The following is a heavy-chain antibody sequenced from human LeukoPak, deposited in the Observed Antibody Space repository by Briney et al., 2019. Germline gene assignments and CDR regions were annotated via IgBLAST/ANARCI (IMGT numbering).Heavy chain of an antibody. CDR3: ARVQTPSGSGSYSFDY. CDR1: GGSISSNH. J-gene: IGHJ4*02. Sequence: SETLSLTCTVSGGSISSNHWSWIRQPPGKGLECIGYIYYSGSTNYNPSLKSRVTISVDTSKNQFSLKLSSVTAADTAVYYCARVQTPSGSGSYSFDYWGQGTLVTVSS. V-gene: IGHV4-59*01. CDR2: IYYSGST. D-gene: IGHD3-10*01.